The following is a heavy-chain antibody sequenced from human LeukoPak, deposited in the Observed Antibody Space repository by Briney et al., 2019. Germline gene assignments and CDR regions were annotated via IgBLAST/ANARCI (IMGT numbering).Heavy chain of an antibody. CDR3: ARDPISWAYLEWLSNYYYGMDV. Sequence: AGGSLRLSCAASGFTFDDYAMHWVRQAPGKGLEWVSGISWNSGSIGYADSVKGRFTISRDNAKNSLYLQMNSLRAEDTALYYCARDPISWAYLEWLSNYYYGMDVWGQGTTVTVSS. V-gene: IGHV3-9*01. J-gene: IGHJ6*02. CDR2: ISWNSGSI. CDR1: GFTFDDYA. D-gene: IGHD3-3*01.